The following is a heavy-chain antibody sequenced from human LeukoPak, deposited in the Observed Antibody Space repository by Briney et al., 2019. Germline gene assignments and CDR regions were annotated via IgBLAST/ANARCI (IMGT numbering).Heavy chain of an antibody. CDR2: INPSGGST. V-gene: IGHV1-46*01. CDR1: GYTFTSYY. CDR3: ASPVVLEMATIGYAFDI. Sequence: GASVKVSCKASGYTFTSYYMLWVRQAPGQGLEWMGIINPSGGSTSYAQKFQGRVTMTRDMSTSTVYMELSSLRSEDTAVYYCASPVVLEMATIGYAFDIWGQGTMVTVSS. D-gene: IGHD5-24*01. J-gene: IGHJ3*02.